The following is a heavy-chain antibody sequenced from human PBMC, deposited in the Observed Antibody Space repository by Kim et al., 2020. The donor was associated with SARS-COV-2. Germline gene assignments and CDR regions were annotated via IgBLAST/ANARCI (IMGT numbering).Heavy chain of an antibody. J-gene: IGHJ5*02. D-gene: IGHD1-1*01. CDR3: AKDLDHLDP. Sequence: SNKDYADSVKGRFTNSRDNSKNTLYLQMNSLRAEDTAVYYCAKDLDHLDPWGQGTLVTVSS. V-gene: IGHV3-30*02. CDR2: SNK.